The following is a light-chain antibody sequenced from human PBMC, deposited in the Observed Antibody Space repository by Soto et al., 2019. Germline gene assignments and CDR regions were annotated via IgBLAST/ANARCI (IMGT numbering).Light chain of an antibody. CDR3: QQTDRPPFT. CDR2: DGF. J-gene: IGKJ3*01. Sequence: DIQMTQSPSSLAASVGDTVTITCRASQRIGRLLSWYQQQPGKAPKLLIYDGFTLQGGVPSRFSGSGSGTDFTLTIGSLQPEHFTTYYCQQTDRPPFTFGPGTKVDVK. V-gene: IGKV1-39*01. CDR1: QRIGRL.